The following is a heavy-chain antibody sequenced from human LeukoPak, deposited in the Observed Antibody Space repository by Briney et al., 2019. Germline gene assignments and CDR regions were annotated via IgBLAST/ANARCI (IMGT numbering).Heavy chain of an antibody. CDR2: ISAYNGNT. CDR1: GYTFTSYG. V-gene: IGHV1-18*04. D-gene: IGHD5-12*01. J-gene: IGHJ4*02. CDR3: ARVSGGYVVGNY. Sequence: ASVKVSCKASGYTFTSYGISWVRQAPGQGREWMGWISAYNGNTNYAQKLQGRVTITTDTSTSTAYLELRSLRSDDTAVYYCARVSGGYVVGNYWGQGTLVTVSS.